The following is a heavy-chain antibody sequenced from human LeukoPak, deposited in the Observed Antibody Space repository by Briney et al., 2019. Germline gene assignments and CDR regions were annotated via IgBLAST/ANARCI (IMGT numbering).Heavy chain of an antibody. D-gene: IGHD1-26*01. V-gene: IGHV4-34*01. CDR2: INHSGST. CDR1: GGSFSGYY. J-gene: IGHJ4*02. Sequence: PSETLFLTCAVYGGSFSGYYWSWIRQPPGKGLEWIGEINHSGSTNYNPSLKSRVTISVDTSKNQFSLKLSSVTAADTAVYYCARGYSGSYGSGYYFDYWGQGTLVTVSS. CDR3: ARGYSGSYGSGYYFDY.